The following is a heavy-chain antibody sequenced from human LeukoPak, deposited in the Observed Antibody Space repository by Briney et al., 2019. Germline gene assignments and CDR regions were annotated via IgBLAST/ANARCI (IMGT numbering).Heavy chain of an antibody. CDR3: ARGLGELSFPFDY. J-gene: IGHJ4*02. CDR2: IYYSGST. CDR1: GDSISSYY. D-gene: IGHD3-16*02. V-gene: IGHV4-59*01. Sequence: SETLSLTCTVSGDSISSYYWSWIRQPPGEGLEWIGYIYYSGSTSYNPSLKSRVTISVDTAKNQFSLKLTSVTAADTAVYYCARGLGELSFPFDYWGQGTLVTVSS.